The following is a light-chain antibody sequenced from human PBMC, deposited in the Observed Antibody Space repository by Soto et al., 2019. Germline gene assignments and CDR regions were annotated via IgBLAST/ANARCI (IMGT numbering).Light chain of an antibody. V-gene: IGKV3-11*01. CDR3: QQYNNWLGT. Sequence: EIVLTQSPATLSLSPGERATLSCRASQSVSSYLAWYQQKPGQAPRLLIYDASNRATGIPARFSGSGSGTDFTLTISSLEPEDFAVYYCQQYNNWLGTFGQGTKVDIK. CDR2: DAS. J-gene: IGKJ2*01. CDR1: QSVSSY.